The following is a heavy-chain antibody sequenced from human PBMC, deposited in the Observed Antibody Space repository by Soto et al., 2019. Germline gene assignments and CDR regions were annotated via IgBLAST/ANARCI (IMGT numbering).Heavy chain of an antibody. V-gene: IGHV1-69*02. Sequence: QVQLVQSGAEVKKPGSSVKVSCTASGDTFSFYTISWVRQAPGQGLEWMGRTIPMLGMADYPQKFQGRVTITADKSTSTVYMFLPSLRSEDTAVYYCATNYGSASTAFAYWGQGTLVTVSS. D-gene: IGHD3-10*01. CDR3: ATNYGSASTAFAY. CDR1: GDTFSFYT. J-gene: IGHJ4*02. CDR2: TIPMLGMA.